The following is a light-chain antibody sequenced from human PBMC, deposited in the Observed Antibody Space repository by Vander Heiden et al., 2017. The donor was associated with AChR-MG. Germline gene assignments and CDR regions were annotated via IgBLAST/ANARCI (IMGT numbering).Light chain of an antibody. CDR2: GAA. CDR1: QSVSNN. Sequence: EIVMTQSPATLSVSPGERATLSCRASQSVSNNLAWYQQKPGQAPRLLIYGAATRATGIPARFSGSGSGTEFTLTICSLQSEDFAVYYCQKYNNWPPITFGQGTRLEIK. CDR3: QKYNNWPPIT. V-gene: IGKV3-15*01. J-gene: IGKJ5*01.